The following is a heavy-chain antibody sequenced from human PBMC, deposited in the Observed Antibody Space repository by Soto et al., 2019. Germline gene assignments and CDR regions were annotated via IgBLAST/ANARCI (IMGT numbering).Heavy chain of an antibody. V-gene: IGHV1-3*04. CDR3: ARVKASGWLNWFDP. J-gene: IGHJ5*02. CDR1: GYTFTNYV. CDR2: INSGNGNT. D-gene: IGHD6-19*01. Sequence: ASVKVSCKASGYTFTNYVMHWVRQAPGQTLEWVGWINSGNGNTRHSQKFQGRVTITSDTSASTAYMELSSLRSEDTAVYFCARVKASGWLNWFDPWDQGTLVTVSS.